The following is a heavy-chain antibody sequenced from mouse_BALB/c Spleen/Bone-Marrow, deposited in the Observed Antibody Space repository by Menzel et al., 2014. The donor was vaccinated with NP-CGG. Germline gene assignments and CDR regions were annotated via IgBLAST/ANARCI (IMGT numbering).Heavy chain of an antibody. J-gene: IGHJ1*01. CDR1: GFTFSGYA. Sequence: EVMLVESGGDLVKPGGSLKLSCAASGFTFSGYAMSWVRQTPGKRLEWVASISNGGSTYYPDSVKGRFTISRDNARNILYLQMTSLRSEDTAMYYCTRGRRDYGWYFDVWGAGTTVTVSS. CDR2: ISNGGST. CDR3: TRGRRDYGWYFDV. V-gene: IGHV5-6-5*01. D-gene: IGHD2-4*01.